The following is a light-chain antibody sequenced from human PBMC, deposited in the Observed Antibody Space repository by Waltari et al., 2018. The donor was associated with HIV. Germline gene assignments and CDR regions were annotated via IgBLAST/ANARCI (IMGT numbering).Light chain of an antibody. V-gene: IGKV3-20*01. J-gene: IGKJ2*01. CDR3: QQYGSSPYT. CDR1: QSVSSGY. Sequence: EIVLTQSPGTLSLSPGERATLSCRASQSVSSGYLAWYQQKPGQAPRLLIYGASSRATGIPDRFSGSGSATDFSLTISRLEPEDFAVYYCQQYGSSPYTFGQGTNLEIK. CDR2: GAS.